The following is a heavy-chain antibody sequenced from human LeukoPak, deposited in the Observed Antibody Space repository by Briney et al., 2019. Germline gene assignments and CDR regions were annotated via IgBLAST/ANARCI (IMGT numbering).Heavy chain of an antibody. V-gene: IGHV3-74*01. J-gene: IGHJ1*01. CDR2: IKSDGKT. D-gene: IGHD3-22*01. Sequence: GGSLRLSCEASGFTFSRYWMHWVRHAPGKGLVWVSRIKSDGKTNYADSVKGRFTISRDNAKNTVSLQMDSLRAEDTGVYYCARAPSEVGGYYPEYFRHWGQGTLVTGSS. CDR1: GFTFSRYW. CDR3: ARAPSEVGGYYPEYFRH.